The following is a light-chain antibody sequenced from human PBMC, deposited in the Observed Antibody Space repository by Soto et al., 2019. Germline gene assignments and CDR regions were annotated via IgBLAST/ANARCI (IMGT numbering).Light chain of an antibody. J-gene: IGKJ2*01. CDR3: QQRSNWPYT. CDR2: DAS. V-gene: IGKV3-11*01. CDR1: QSVSSS. Sequence: EIVLTQSPATLSLSPGERATLSCRASQSVSSSLAWYQQKPCQAPRLLIYDASNRATGIPTRFSGSGSGTDFTHTVSSLEPEDFAVYSGQQRSNWPYTFGNGPKLEIK.